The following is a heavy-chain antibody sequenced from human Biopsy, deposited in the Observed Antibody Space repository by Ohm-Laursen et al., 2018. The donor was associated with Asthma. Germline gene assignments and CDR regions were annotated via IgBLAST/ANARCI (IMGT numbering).Heavy chain of an antibody. J-gene: IGHJ6*02. CDR1: GYTFNSAG. V-gene: IGHV1-18*01. CDR3: ARAVDYSHYYGIDV. Sequence: ASVKVSCKTSGYTFNSAGITWVRQAPGQGLEWMGWISVYNGNTKVAQKLQDRVTMITDTSTSTSYMELRSLRSDDTAVYFCARAVDYSHYYGIDVWGQGTTFTVS. CDR2: ISVYNGNT. D-gene: IGHD3-10*01.